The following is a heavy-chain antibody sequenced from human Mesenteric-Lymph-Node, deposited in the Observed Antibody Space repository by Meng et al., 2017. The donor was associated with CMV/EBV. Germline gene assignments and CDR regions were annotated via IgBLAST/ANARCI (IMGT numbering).Heavy chain of an antibody. D-gene: IGHD3-9*01. CDR3: ARISLTGRGAFLDY. J-gene: IGHJ4*02. CDR1: GFTFSSYA. CDR2: IYSGGSST. V-gene: IGHV3-23*03. Sequence: GGSLRLSCAASGFTFSSYAMSWVRQAPGKGLEWVSVIYSGGSSTYYADSVKGRFTISRDNSKNTLYLQMNSLRAEDTAVYYCARISLTGRGAFLDYWGQGTLVTVSS.